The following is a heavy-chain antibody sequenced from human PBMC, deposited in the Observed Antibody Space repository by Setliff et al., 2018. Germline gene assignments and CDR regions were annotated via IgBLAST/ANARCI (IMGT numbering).Heavy chain of an antibody. CDR1: GGSISSMSYY. J-gene: IGHJ4*02. D-gene: IGHD4-17*01. V-gene: IGHV4-39*07. Sequence: SETLSLTCTVSGGSISSMSYYWGWIRQPPGKGLEWIGSIYHSGSSYYNSSLRSRVTISVDTSKNQFSLILRSVTAADTAVYYCARLPRTVTHFDYWGQGALVTVSS. CDR2: IYHSGSS. CDR3: ARLPRTVTHFDY.